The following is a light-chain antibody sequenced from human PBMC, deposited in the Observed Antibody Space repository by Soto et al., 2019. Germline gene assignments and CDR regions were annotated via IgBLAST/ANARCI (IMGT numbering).Light chain of an antibody. CDR2: GNT. V-gene: IGLV1-40*01. CDR3: LSFDSSLSVV. CDR1: SSNIGAGYD. Sequence: QSVLTQPPSVSGAPGQRVTISCTGSSSNIGAGYDVHWYQQLPGRAPKLLIYGNTNRPSGVPDRFSGSKSGTSASLAITGLQAEEEAYYYCLSFDSSLSVVFGGGTQLTVL. J-gene: IGLJ2*01.